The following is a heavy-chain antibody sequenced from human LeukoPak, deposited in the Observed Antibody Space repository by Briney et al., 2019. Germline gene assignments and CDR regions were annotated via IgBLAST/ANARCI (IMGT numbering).Heavy chain of an antibody. CDR2: IYYSGST. D-gene: IGHD1-26*01. V-gene: IGHV4-39*01. J-gene: IGHJ4*02. CDR1: GGSISSSSYY. Sequence: PSETLSLTCTVSGGSISSSSYYWGWIRQPPGKGLEWIGSIYYSGSTYYNPSLKSRVTISVDTSKNQFSLKLSSVTAADTAVYYCATQTRIVGATKTIDYWGQGTLVTVSS. CDR3: ATQTRIVGATKTIDY.